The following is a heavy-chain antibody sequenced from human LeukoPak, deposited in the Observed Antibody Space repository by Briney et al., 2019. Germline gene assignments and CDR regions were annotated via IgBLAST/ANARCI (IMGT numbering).Heavy chain of an antibody. CDR2: IVDSGGST. CDR1: GFTFSSYA. V-gene: IGHV3-23*01. CDR3: AKDTSIGRYCTNGVCSPFDY. Sequence: GGSLRLSCAASGFTFSSYAMSWVRQAPGKGLEWVSAIVDSGGSTYDADSVKGRFTISRDNSKNTLYLQMNSRRAEDTAVYYCAKDTSIGRYCTNGVCSPFDYWGQGTLVTVSS. J-gene: IGHJ4*02. D-gene: IGHD2-8*01.